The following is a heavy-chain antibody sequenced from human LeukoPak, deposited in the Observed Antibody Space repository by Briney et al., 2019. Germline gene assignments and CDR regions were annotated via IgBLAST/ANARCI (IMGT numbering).Heavy chain of an antibody. CDR1: GFTFSSYW. D-gene: IGHD1-26*01. CDR3: AKSLGATRGYFEH. V-gene: IGHV3-7*01. CDR2: INQDGSEK. Sequence: TGGSLRLSCAASGFTFSSYWMSWVRQAPGKGLEWVANINQDGSEKHYVDSVKGRYTISRDNSKNTLYLQMNSLRPEDTAVYYCAKSLGATRGYFEHWGQGTLVTVSS. J-gene: IGHJ4*02.